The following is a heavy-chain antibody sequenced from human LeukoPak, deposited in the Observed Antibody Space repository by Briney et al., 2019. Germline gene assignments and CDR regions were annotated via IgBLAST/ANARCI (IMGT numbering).Heavy chain of an antibody. V-gene: IGHV5-51*01. CDR2: IYPGDSDT. CDR3: ARQTFCSGGSCYWWFDP. J-gene: IGHJ5*02. D-gene: IGHD2-15*01. Sequence: PGESLKISCKGSGYSFTSYWIGWVRQMPGKGLEWMGIIYPGDSDTRYSPSFQGQVTISADKSISTAYLQWSGLKASDTAMYYCARQTFCSGGSCYWWFDPWGQGTLATVSS. CDR1: GYSFTSYW.